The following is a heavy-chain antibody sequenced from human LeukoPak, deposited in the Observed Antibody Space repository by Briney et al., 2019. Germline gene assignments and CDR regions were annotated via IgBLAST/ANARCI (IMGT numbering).Heavy chain of an antibody. V-gene: IGHV1-8*01. J-gene: IGHJ6*02. CDR1: GYTLTSYD. D-gene: IGHD4-17*01. CDR2: MNPNSGNT. Sequence: ASVKVSCKASGYTLTSYDINWVRQATGQGLEWMGWMNPNSGNTGYAQKFQGRVTMTRNTSISTAYMELSSLRSEDTAVYYCARVDYGDYTSYYYYGMDVWGQGTTVTVSS. CDR3: ARVDYGDYTSYYYYGMDV.